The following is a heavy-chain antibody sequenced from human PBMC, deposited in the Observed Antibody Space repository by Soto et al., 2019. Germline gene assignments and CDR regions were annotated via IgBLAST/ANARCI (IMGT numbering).Heavy chain of an antibody. CDR3: ARERGYSSSWYPGGWCDT. J-gene: IGHJ5*02. V-gene: IGHV1-8*01. CDR2: MNPNSGNT. D-gene: IGHD6-13*01. Sequence: QVKLVQSGAEVKKHGASVKVSCKASGYTFTSYDINWVRQATGQGLEGLGWMNPNSGNTGYAQKFQGRVTMTRNTSISTAYMELSSLRSEDTAVYYCARERGYSSSWYPGGWCDTWGQGTLVTVSS. CDR1: GYTFTSYD.